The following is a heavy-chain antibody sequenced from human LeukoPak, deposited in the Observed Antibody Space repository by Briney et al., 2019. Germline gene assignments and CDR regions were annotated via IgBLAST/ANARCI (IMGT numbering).Heavy chain of an antibody. CDR2: IYHSGST. CDR1: GYSISSGYY. V-gene: IGHV4-38-2*01. D-gene: IGHD1-7*01. Sequence: SETLSLTCAVSGYSISSGYYWGWIRQPPGKVLEWIGSIYHSGSTYYNPSLKSRVTISVDTSKNQLSLKLGTATDADATVYYCASTGTTTLFDDWGQGTLVTVSS. J-gene: IGHJ4*02. CDR3: ASTGTTTLFDD.